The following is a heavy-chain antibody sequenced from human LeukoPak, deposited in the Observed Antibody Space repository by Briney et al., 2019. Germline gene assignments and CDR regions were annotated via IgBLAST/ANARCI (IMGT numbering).Heavy chain of an antibody. CDR2: IKQDESAK. V-gene: IGHV3-7*03. J-gene: IGHJ6*02. CDR1: GFTFSNYW. Sequence: PGGSLRLSCTASGFTFSNYWMNWVRQAPGKGLEWVANIKQDESAKNYVDSVKGRFTISRDNSKNTLYLQMNSLRAEDTAVYYCAKAVRSGVPAAILPSYGMDVWGQGTTVTVSS. D-gene: IGHD2-2*02. CDR3: AKAVRSGVPAAILPSYGMDV.